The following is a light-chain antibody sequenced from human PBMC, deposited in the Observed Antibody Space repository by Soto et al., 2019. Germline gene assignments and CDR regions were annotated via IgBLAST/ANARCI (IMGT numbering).Light chain of an antibody. CDR3: QHFHNWPPRT. CDR1: QSVSSS. J-gene: IGKJ1*01. CDR2: GAS. Sequence: EVVMTQSPDTLSVSPGERATLSCRASQSVSSSLAWYQQKPGQAPRLLIYGASTRATGVPARFSGSASWTEFTLTISSLQSEDVAVYDCQHFHNWPPRTFGQGTLVEIK. V-gene: IGKV3-15*01.